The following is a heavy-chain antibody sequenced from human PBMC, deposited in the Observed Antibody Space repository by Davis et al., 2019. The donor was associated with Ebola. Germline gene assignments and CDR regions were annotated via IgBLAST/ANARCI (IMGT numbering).Heavy chain of an antibody. CDR2: IGAAGDT. V-gene: IGHV3-13*01. CDR3: ARAGFGSTWFDC. CDR1: RFTFRSYD. J-gene: IGHJ5*01. Sequence: GESLKISCAASRFTFRSYDMHWVRQATGKGLEWVSAIGAAGDTYYPVSVKGRFTISRENAKNSLYLQMNSLRTEDTAVDYCARAGFGSTWFDCWGQGILVTVSS. D-gene: IGHD6-13*01.